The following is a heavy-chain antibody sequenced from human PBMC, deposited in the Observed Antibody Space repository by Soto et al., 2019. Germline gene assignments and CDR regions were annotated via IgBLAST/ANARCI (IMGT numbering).Heavy chain of an antibody. V-gene: IGHV5-51*01. Sequence: GESLKISCKGSGYPFSNYWIGWVRQMPGKGLEWMGIIYAGDSDTRYSPSFQGQVTISADKSISTAYLQWSSLKASDTAMYYCARRDGSSCPDYWGQGTLVTVSS. J-gene: IGHJ4*02. CDR3: ARRDGSSCPDY. CDR1: GYPFSNYW. CDR2: IYAGDSDT. D-gene: IGHD2-2*01.